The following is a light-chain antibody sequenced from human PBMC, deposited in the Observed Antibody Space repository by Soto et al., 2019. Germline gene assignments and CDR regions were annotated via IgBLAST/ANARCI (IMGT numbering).Light chain of an antibody. J-gene: IGKJ1*01. V-gene: IGKV3-20*01. CDR3: QQYGSSPGT. CDR2: DAS. Sequence: EIVLTQSPGTLSLSPGERATLSCRTSRSVSSNFLAWYQHKPGQAPRLLSYDASSRATGIPDRFSVSGSGTDFTLTISRLEPEDFAVYYCQQYGSSPGTFGQGTKVEIK. CDR1: RSVSSNF.